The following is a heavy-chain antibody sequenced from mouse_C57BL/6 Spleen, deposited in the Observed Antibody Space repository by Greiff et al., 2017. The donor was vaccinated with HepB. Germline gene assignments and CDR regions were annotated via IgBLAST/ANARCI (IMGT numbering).Heavy chain of an antibody. J-gene: IGHJ4*01. CDR3: ARRAGPNAMDY. CDR2: ISSGSSTI. Sequence: EVKLVESGGGLVKPGASLTLSCAASGFTFSDYGMHWVRQAPEQGLEWVAYISSGSSTIYYADTVQGRFTISRDNAKNTLFLQLTSLRSEDTAMYYCARRAGPNAMDYWGQGTSVTVAS. V-gene: IGHV5-17*01. D-gene: IGHD3-1*01. CDR1: GFTFSDYG.